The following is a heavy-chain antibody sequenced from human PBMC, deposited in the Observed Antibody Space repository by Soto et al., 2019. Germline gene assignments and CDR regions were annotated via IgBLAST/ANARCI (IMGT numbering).Heavy chain of an antibody. CDR2: ISGSGGST. CDR1: GFTFSSYA. Sequence: GGSLRLSCAASGFTFSSYAMSWVRQAPGKGLEWVSAISGSGGSTYYADSVKGRFTISRDNSKNTLYLQMNSLRAEDTAVYYCAKRSPSIRMGRGVRAISYFDDWGQGTLVTVAS. CDR3: AKRSPSIRMGRGVRAISYFDD. D-gene: IGHD3-10*01. V-gene: IGHV3-23*01. J-gene: IGHJ4*02.